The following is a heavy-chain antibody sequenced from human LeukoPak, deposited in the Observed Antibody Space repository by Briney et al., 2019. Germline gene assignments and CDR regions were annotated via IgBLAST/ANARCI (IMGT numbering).Heavy chain of an antibody. CDR2: IYYSGGT. D-gene: IGHD3-10*01. V-gene: IGHV4-39*02. CDR3: ARNRYYYGSRNYGVPNWFDP. CDR1: GGSLSRNSYY. J-gene: IGHJ5*02. Sequence: PSETLSLTCTVSGGSLSRNSYYWGWIRQPPGKGLEWLGSIYYSGGTSYINPSLKSRVTIFVDTSKNHFSLKLSSVTAADTAVYYCARNRYYYGSRNYGVPNWFDPWGQGTLVTVSS.